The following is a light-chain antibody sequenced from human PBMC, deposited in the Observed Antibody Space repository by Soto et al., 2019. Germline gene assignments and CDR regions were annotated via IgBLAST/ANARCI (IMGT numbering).Light chain of an antibody. Sequence: QSVLTQSPSVSVAPGQKVTISCSGTSSNIGNNYVSWYQQFPDTAPKLLIYDNIKRPSGIPDRFSGSKSGTSATLVITGLQTGDEADYYCGTWDGSRNWVFGGGTKVTVL. CDR2: DNI. V-gene: IGLV1-51*01. J-gene: IGLJ3*02. CDR1: SSNIGNNY. CDR3: GTWDGSRNWV.